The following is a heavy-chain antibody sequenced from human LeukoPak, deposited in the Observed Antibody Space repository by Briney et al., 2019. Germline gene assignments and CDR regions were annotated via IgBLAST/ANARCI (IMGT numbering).Heavy chain of an antibody. D-gene: IGHD1-26*01. CDR2: IDPSGGST. J-gene: IGHJ5*02. Sequence: ASVKVSCKTSGYTFTSYYIHWVRQAPGQGLEWMGLIDPSGGSTSYAQNFQGRVTMTRDTSTSTVYMELSSLRSEDTAVYYCARAQSGSYLGNWFDPWGQGTLVTVSS. V-gene: IGHV1-46*01. CDR3: ARAQSGSYLGNWFDP. CDR1: GYTFTSYY.